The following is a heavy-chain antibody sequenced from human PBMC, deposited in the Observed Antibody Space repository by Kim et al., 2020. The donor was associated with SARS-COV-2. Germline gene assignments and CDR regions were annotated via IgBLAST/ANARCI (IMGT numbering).Heavy chain of an antibody. CDR2: INQDGSET. Sequence: GGSLRLSCAASGFSFSSYLMGWVRQAPGKGLEWVANINQDGSETNYVDSVKGRFTISRDNAKKSQFLQINTLRPEDTAVYYCAREAHTYDYWGQGTLVTVSS. V-gene: IGHV3-7*01. J-gene: IGHJ4*02. CDR1: GFSFSSYL. CDR3: AREAHTYDY.